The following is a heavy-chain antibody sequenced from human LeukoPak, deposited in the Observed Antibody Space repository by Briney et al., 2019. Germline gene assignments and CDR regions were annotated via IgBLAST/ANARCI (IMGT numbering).Heavy chain of an antibody. V-gene: IGHV4-39*01. J-gene: IGHJ6*02. D-gene: IGHD3-16*01. CDR1: GDSISGTNSY. CDR2: VYRSGTT. CDR3: ARHVDYLRFAMDV. Sequence: SETLSLTCTVSGDSISGTNSYWGWIRQPPGEGLQWIGIVYRSGTTYYNPSLESRVTISVDTSKNLFSMILTSVTAADTAVYYCARHVDYLRFAMDVWGQGTTVTVSS.